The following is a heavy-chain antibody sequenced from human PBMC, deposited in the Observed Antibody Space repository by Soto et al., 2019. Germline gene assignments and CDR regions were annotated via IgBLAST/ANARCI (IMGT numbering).Heavy chain of an antibody. D-gene: IGHD3-22*01. CDR2: IIPIFGTA. Sequence: QVQLVQSGAEVKKPGSSVKVSCKASGGTFSSYAISWVRQAPGQGLEWMGGIIPIFGTANYAQKFQGRVTITADESTSTAYMELSSLRSEDTAVYYCARDRYYYYSSGYHEVENWFDPWVQGTLVTVSS. CDR1: GGTFSSYA. J-gene: IGHJ5*02. V-gene: IGHV1-69*01. CDR3: ARDRYYYYSSGYHEVENWFDP.